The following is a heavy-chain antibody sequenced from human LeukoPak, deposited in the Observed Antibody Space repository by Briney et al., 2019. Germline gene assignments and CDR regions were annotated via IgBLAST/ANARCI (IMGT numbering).Heavy chain of an antibody. V-gene: IGHV4-59*08. Sequence: SETLSLTCTVSGGSISSYYWSWIRQPPGKGLEWIGYIYYSGSTNYNPSLKSRVTISVDTSKNQFSLKLSSVTAADTAVYYCARHLRSSGWYPGDAFDIWGQGTMVTVSS. CDR3: ARHLRSSGWYPGDAFDI. D-gene: IGHD6-19*01. CDR2: IYYSGST. J-gene: IGHJ3*02. CDR1: GGSISSYY.